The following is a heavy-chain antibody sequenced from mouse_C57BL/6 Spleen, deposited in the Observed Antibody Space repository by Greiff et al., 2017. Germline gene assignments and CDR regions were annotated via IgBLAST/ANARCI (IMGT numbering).Heavy chain of an antibody. Sequence: QVQLQQPGAELVRPGSSVKLSCKASGYTFTSYWMHWVKPRPIQGLEWIGNIDPSDSGTHYNEKFKDKATLTVDKSSSTAYMQLSSLTSEDSAVYYCARGDDGYYGYFDVWGTGTTVTVSS. CDR1: GYTFTSYW. CDR2: IDPSDSGT. CDR3: ARGDDGYYGYFDV. D-gene: IGHD2-3*01. J-gene: IGHJ1*03. V-gene: IGHV1-52*01.